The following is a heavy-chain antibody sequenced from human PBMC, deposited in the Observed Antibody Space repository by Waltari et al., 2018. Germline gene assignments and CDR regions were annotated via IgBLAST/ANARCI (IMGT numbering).Heavy chain of an antibody. J-gene: IGHJ4*02. Sequence: EVQLLESGGGLVQPGGSLRLSCAASGFTFSRYAMSWVRQAPGKGLEWVSVIYPGGSTYYADSVKGRFTISRDISKKTLYLQMNSLRAEDTAVYYCAARIAVAGTGFYWGQGTLVTVSS. V-gene: IGHV3-23*03. D-gene: IGHD6-19*01. CDR1: GFTFSRYA. CDR2: IYPGGST. CDR3: AARIAVAGTGFY.